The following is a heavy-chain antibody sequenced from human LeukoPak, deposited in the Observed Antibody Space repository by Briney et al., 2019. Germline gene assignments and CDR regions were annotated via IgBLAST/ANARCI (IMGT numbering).Heavy chain of an antibody. V-gene: IGHV1-8*01. D-gene: IGHD1-1*01. Sequence: ASVRVSCKTSGYTFTNLDINWLRQAPGQGLEWMGWMSPNSGDTGYAQKFQGRVSMTRDIFKSTAYMELSSLRSEDTAIYYCASNPPNAGDFYYWGLGTLVTVSS. J-gene: IGHJ4*02. CDR1: GYTFTNLD. CDR3: ASNPPNAGDFYY. CDR2: MSPNSGDT.